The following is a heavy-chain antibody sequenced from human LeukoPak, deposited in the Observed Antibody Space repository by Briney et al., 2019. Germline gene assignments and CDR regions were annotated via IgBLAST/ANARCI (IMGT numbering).Heavy chain of an antibody. V-gene: IGHV5-51*01. D-gene: IGHD4-17*01. CDR1: GSRFTSYW. Sequence: AGASLEISFKGSGSRFTSYWIGWVRPLPGKGLEWMGIIYPGDSDTRYSPSFQGQVTISADKSISTAYLQWSSLKASDTAMYYCARHPHFDTTVGFDYWGQGTLVTVSS. CDR3: ARHPHFDTTVGFDY. J-gene: IGHJ4*02. CDR2: IYPGDSDT.